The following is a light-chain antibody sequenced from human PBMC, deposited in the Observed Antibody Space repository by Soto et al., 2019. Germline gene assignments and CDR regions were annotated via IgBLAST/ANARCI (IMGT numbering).Light chain of an antibody. CDR2: RAS. V-gene: IGKV1-5*03. CDR1: QSVSSW. CDR3: QQYDRYPLT. Sequence: DIQMTQSPSSLSTSVGDRVTITCRASQSVSSWLAWYQQKPGKAPKLLIYRASNLQGGGPSRFSGSGSGTEFTLTVGSRQPDDSATYYCQQYDRYPLTVGGGTNIEIK. J-gene: IGKJ4*01.